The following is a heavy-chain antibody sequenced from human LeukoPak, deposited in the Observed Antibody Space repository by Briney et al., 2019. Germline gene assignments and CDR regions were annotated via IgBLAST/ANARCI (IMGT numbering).Heavy chain of an antibody. CDR2: ITSTSSAI. Sequence: GGSLRLSCAVSGFTFSDYTMNWVRQAPGKGLEWVSSITSTSSAIYYADSVKGRFTISRDNSKNTLYLQMGSLRAEDMAVYYCARSSRGAYDFWSGNFDYWGQGTLVTVSS. CDR3: ARSSRGAYDFWSGNFDY. D-gene: IGHD3-3*01. J-gene: IGHJ4*02. CDR1: GFTFSDYT. V-gene: IGHV3-48*01.